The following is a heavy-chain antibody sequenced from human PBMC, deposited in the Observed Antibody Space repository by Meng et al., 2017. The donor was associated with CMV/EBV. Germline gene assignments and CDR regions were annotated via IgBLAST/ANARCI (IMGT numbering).Heavy chain of an antibody. CDR1: GYTFTGYY. J-gene: IGHJ6*02. CDR2: INPNSGGT. CDR3: ARDRHMVRGVIGRREGMDV. V-gene: IGHV1-2*02. D-gene: IGHD3-10*01. Sequence: ASVKVSCKASGYTFTGYYMHWVRQAPGQRLEWMGWINPNSGGTNYAQKFQGRVTMTRDTSISTAYMELSRLRSDDTAVYYCARDRHMVRGVIGRREGMDVWGQGTTVTVSS.